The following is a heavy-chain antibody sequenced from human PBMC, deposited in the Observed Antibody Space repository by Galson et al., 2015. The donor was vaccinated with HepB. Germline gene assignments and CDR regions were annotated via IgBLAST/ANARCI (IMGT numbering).Heavy chain of an antibody. D-gene: IGHD3-10*01. Sequence: SLRLSCAASGFTFSSYGMHWVRQAPGKGLEWVAVIWYDGSNKYYADSVKGRFTISRDNSKNTLYLQMNSLRAEDTAVYYCARVGESGVGNAYYFDYWGQGTLVTVSS. CDR2: IWYDGSNK. J-gene: IGHJ4*02. CDR1: GFTFSSYG. CDR3: ARVGESGVGNAYYFDY. V-gene: IGHV3-33*01.